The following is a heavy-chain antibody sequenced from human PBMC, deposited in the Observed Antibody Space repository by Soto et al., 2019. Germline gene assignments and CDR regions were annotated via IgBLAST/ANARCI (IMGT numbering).Heavy chain of an antibody. CDR3: ARDPVYCTNGVCAIFDF. Sequence: SETMSLTCTVSGDSVTNYFWSWMRQPPGKGLEWIGHIYHGGRTNYSPSLRSRVTMSLDSSKNQFSLNLSSVTAADTAVYFCARDPVYCTNGVCAIFDFWAQGILVTVSS. CDR2: IYHGGRT. J-gene: IGHJ4*02. D-gene: IGHD2-8*01. CDR1: GDSVTNYF. V-gene: IGHV4-59*02.